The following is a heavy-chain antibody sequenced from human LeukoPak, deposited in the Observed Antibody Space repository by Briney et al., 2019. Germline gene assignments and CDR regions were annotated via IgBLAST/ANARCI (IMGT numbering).Heavy chain of an antibody. CDR2: IIPILGIA. V-gene: IGHV1-69*04. CDR1: GGTFSSYA. D-gene: IGHD2-21*02. Sequence: ASLKVSCKASGGTFSSYAISWVRQDPGQGLEWMGRIIPILGIANYAQKFQGRVTITADKSTSTAYMELSSLRSEDTAVYYCAREPLHCGGDCFVDYWGQGTLVTVSS. J-gene: IGHJ4*02. CDR3: AREPLHCGGDCFVDY.